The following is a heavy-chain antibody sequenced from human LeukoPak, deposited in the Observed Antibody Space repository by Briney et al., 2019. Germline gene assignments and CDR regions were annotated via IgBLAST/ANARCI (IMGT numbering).Heavy chain of an antibody. Sequence: SVKVSCKASGYTFTSYAMNWVRQAPGQGLEWVGGITPLIGQPTYAQNFQGRVTITTDESTSTAYMELSSLRSEDTAVYYCATGAARGRLNAFDIWGQGTMVTVSS. CDR2: ITPLIGQP. CDR1: GYTFTSYA. CDR3: ATGAARGRLNAFDI. J-gene: IGHJ3*02. V-gene: IGHV1-69*05. D-gene: IGHD6-6*01.